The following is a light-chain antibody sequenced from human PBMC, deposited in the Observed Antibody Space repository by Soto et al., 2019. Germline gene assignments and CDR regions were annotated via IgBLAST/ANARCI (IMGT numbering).Light chain of an antibody. CDR1: QGISNY. CDR3: QNYNSAPFT. V-gene: IGKV1-27*01. CDR2: AAS. J-gene: IGKJ3*01. Sequence: DLQMTQSPSSLSASVGDRVTITCRASQGISNYLAWYQQKPGKVPKLLIYAASTLPSGVPSRFSGSGSGTDFTLTISSLQPEDVASYYCQNYNSAPFTFGPGTEVDIK.